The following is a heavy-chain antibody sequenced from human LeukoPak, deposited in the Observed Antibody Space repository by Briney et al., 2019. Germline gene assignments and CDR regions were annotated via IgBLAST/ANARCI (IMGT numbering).Heavy chain of an antibody. J-gene: IGHJ4*02. V-gene: IGHV4-34*01. CDR2: INHSGST. D-gene: IGHD4-17*01. Sequence: SETLSLTCAVYGGSFSGYYWSWIRQPPGKGLEWIGEINHSGSTNYNPSLKSRVTISVDTSKNQFSLKLSSATAADTAVYYCAGTSDYGDYVGYWGQGTLVTVSS. CDR1: GGSFSGYY. CDR3: AGTSDYGDYVGY.